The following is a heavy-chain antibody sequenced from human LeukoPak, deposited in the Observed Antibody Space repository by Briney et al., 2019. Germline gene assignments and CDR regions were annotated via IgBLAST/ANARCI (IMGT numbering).Heavy chain of an antibody. V-gene: IGHV3-7*01. CDR2: INLDGSEE. CDR1: GFTFSSHG. CDR3: ARALEGSSSDY. D-gene: IGHD6-13*01. J-gene: IGHJ4*02. Sequence: PGGTLRLSCAASGFTFSSHGMNWVRQAPGKGLEWVANINLDGSEEKSVDSVKGRFTISRDNAKNSLYLQINSLRAEDTAIYYCARALEGSSSDYWGQGTLVTVSS.